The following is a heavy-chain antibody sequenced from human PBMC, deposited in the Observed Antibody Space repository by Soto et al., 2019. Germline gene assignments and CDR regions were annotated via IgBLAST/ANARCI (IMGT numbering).Heavy chain of an antibody. D-gene: IGHD3-10*01. V-gene: IGHV4-4*02. CDR3: ATGGAVVRGVITKPFDY. CDR2: IYDSGST. J-gene: IGHJ4*01. Sequence: SSETLSLTCAVSGGSISSSNWWSWVRQPPGKGLEWIGEIYDSGSTNYNPSLKSRVTMSLDKSKNQFSLKLGSVTATDTAVFYCATGGAVVRGVITKPFDYWGHGTLVTVSS. CDR1: GGSISSSNW.